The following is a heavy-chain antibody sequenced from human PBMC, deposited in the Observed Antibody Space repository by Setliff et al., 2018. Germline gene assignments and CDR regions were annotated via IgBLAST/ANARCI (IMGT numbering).Heavy chain of an antibody. J-gene: IGHJ4*02. Sequence: SETLSLTCTVSGGSVSSGIYHWGWIRQPPGKGLEWIGTIYYSGTTYYNPSLKSRVTISLDPSKNQFSLMVSSVTAADTAVYYCARSFSRREKFLLDYWGQGALVTVSS. V-gene: IGHV4-39*07. CDR1: GGSVSSGIYH. CDR2: IYYSGTT. CDR3: ARSFSRREKFLLDY.